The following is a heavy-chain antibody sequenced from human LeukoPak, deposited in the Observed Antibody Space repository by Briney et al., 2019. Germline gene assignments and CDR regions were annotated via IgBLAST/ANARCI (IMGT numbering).Heavy chain of an antibody. J-gene: IGHJ3*02. V-gene: IGHV4-61*02. CDR1: GGSISSGDYY. Sequence: SQTLSLTCTVSGGSISSGDYYWSWIRQPAGKGLEWIGRIYTSGSTNYNPSLKSRVTISIDTSKNQFSLRLSSVTAADTAMYYCARRIAASDAFDIWGQGTMVTVSS. D-gene: IGHD6-13*01. CDR3: ARRIAASDAFDI. CDR2: IYTSGST.